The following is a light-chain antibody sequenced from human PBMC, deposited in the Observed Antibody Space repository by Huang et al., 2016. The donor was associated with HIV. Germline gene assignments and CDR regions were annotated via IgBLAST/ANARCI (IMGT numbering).Light chain of an antibody. CDR2: AAS. Sequence: DIQMTQSPSTLSASVGDRVTITCRASQSISSWLAWYQQKPGKGPKLLIYAASTLESGVPSRFSGSGSGTEFTLTINSLQPDDFAAYYCQQYNSYSPITFGGGTKVEI. CDR1: QSISSW. J-gene: IGKJ4*01. V-gene: IGKV1-5*03. CDR3: QQYNSYSPIT.